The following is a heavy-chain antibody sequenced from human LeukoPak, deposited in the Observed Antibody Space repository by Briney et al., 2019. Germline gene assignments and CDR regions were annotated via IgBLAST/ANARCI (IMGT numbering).Heavy chain of an antibody. D-gene: IGHD3-22*01. CDR2: IIAIFGTA. CDR1: GGTFTSYA. Sequence: SVTVSCKASGGTFTSYAISWVRQAPGQGLEWMGGIIAIFGTANYAQKFQGRVTITTDESTSTAYMELSSLRSEDTAVYYCARTGQPNYYDSSGYYYGDWFDPGGQGTLVTVSA. V-gene: IGHV1-69*05. CDR3: ARTGQPNYYDSSGYYYGDWFDP. J-gene: IGHJ5*02.